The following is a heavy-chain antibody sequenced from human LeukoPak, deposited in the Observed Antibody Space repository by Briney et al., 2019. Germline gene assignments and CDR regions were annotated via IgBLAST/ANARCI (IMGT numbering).Heavy chain of an antibody. Sequence: GASVKVSCKASGYTFTSYGISWVRQAPGQGLEWMGIINPSGGSTSYAQKFQGRVTMTRDTSTSTVYMELSSLRSEDTAVYYCARADIVLMVYAASFDYWGQGTLVTVSS. CDR1: GYTFTSYG. CDR3: ARADIVLMVYAASFDY. D-gene: IGHD2-8*01. V-gene: IGHV1-46*01. CDR2: INPSGGST. J-gene: IGHJ4*02.